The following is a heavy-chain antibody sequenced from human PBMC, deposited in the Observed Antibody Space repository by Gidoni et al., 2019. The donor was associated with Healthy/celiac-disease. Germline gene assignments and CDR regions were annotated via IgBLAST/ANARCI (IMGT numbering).Heavy chain of an antibody. CDR2: IYHSGST. V-gene: IGHV4-59*01. CDR3: ARSGGIRDGYKDYYYYGMDV. Sequence: QVQLQESGPGLVKPSETLSLTCTVSGGSISSYYWSWIRPPPGKGLEWIVYIYHSGSTNYNPSLKSRVTISVDTSKNQFSLKLSSVTAADTAVYYCARSGGIRDGYKDYYYYGMDVWGQGTTVTVSS. CDR1: GGSISSYY. J-gene: IGHJ6*02. D-gene: IGHD5-12*01.